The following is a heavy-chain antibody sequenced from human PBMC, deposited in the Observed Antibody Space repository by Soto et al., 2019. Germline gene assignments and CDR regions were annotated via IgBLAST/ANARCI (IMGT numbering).Heavy chain of an antibody. J-gene: IGHJ6*02. D-gene: IGHD4-17*01. CDR1: GGTFSSYA. CDR3: ARAGTVTTSPYYWYYGMDV. V-gene: IGHV1-69*06. Sequence: QVQLVQSGAEVKKPGSSVKVSCKASGGTFSSYAISWVRQVPGQGLEWMGGIIPIFGTANYAQKFQGRVTITADKSTSTAYMELSSLRSEDKAVYYCARAGTVTTSPYYWYYGMDVWGQGTTVTVSS. CDR2: IIPIFGTA.